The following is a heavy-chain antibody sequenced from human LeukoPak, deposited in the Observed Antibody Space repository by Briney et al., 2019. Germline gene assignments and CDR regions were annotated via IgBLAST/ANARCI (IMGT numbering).Heavy chain of an antibody. CDR3: ARVAIAAASAPYFDY. CDR1: GGSISSYY. CDR2: IYTSGST. V-gene: IGHV4-4*07. Sequence: SETLSLTCTVSGGSISSYYWSWIRQPAGKGLEWIGRIYTSGSTNYNPSLKSRVTMSVDTSKNQFSLKLSSVTAADTAVYYCARVAIAAASAPYFDYWGQGTLVTVSS. D-gene: IGHD6-6*01. J-gene: IGHJ4*02.